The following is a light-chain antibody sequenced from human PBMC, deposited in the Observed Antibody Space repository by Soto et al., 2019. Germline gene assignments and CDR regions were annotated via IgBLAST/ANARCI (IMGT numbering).Light chain of an antibody. CDR2: GAS. CDR3: QQYISSPPLT. CDR1: QSGSSNS. Sequence: EIVLTQSPGTLSLSPGERATLSCRASQSGSSNSLAWYQQKPCQAPRLLIYGASSRTTGIPDRFSGSGPGTDFPLTISRLEPEDFEVYSCQQYISSPPLTCGGGTKVEI. V-gene: IGKV3-20*01. J-gene: IGKJ4*01.